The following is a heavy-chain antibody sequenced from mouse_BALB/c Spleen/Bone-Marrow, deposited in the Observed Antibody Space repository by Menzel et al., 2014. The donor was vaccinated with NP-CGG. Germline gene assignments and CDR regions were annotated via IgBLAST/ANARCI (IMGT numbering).Heavy chain of an antibody. CDR2: IYPGNVNT. J-gene: IGHJ2*01. CDR3: ARSRYGSYYGY. CDR1: NYTFTTYY. V-gene: IGHV1S50*01. Sequence: VQLQQSGSELVKPGASVRISCKASNYTFTTYYIYWVKQRPGQGLEWIGWIYPGNVNTKYNEKFKAKATLTADKSSSTAYMQLSSLTSEDSAVYFCARSRYGSYYGYWGQGTPLTVSS. D-gene: IGHD1-1*01.